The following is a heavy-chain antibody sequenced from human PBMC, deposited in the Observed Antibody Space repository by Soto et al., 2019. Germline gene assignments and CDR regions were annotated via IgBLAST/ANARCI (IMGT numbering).Heavy chain of an antibody. CDR2: INSDGSST. CDR3: ARVMSDYDAFEI. J-gene: IGHJ3*02. CDR1: GLTFSSYW. Sequence: GGSLRLSCAASGLTFSSYWMHWVRQAPGKGLVWVSRINSDGSSTSYADSVKGRFTISRDNAKNTLYLQMNSLRAEDTAVYYCARVMSDYDAFEIWGQGTMVTVSS. V-gene: IGHV3-74*01. D-gene: IGHD2-8*01.